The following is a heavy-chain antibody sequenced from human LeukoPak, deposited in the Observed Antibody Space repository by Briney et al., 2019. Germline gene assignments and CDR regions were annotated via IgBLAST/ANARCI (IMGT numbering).Heavy chain of an antibody. CDR1: GYTFTGYY. CDR3: ARGGGSAATYNWFDP. D-gene: IGHD2-15*01. Sequence: ASVKVSCKASGYTFTGYYMHWVRQAPGQGLEWMGWINPNSGGTNYAQKFQGRVTMTRDTSISTAYMELSRLRSDDTAVYYCARGGGSAATYNWFDPWGQGTLVTVSS. CDR2: INPNSGGT. J-gene: IGHJ5*02. V-gene: IGHV1-2*02.